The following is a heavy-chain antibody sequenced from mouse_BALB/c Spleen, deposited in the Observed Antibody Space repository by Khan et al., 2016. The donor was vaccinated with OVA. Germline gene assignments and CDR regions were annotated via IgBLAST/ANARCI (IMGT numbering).Heavy chain of an antibody. CDR2: INSDGYYT. V-gene: IGHV5-6*01. D-gene: IGHD4-1*01. Sequence: EVELVESGGDLVKPGGSLRLSCAASGFTFSTYGMSWVRQPPDKRLEWVATINSDGYYTYYPDTVKGRFTISRNNAENTLYLPMSSLTAEYTAIYYLASHLTGSFAYWGQGTLVTVSA. CDR3: ASHLTGSFAY. CDR1: GFTFSTYG. J-gene: IGHJ3*01.